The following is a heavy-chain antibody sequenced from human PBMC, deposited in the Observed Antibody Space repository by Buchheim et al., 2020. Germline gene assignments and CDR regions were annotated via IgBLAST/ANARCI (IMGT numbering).Heavy chain of an antibody. V-gene: IGHV3-7*03. CDR2: IKEDGSEK. CDR3: AREGSRQQLLYP. D-gene: IGHD2-2*01. J-gene: IGHJ5*02. CDR1: GFTFSTYW. Sequence: EVQLVESGGGLVQPGGSLRLSCAASGFTFSTYWMSWVRQAPGKGLEWVANIKEDGSEKYYVDSVKGRFTISSDNARNSLSLQMNSLRAEDTAVYYCAREGSRQQLLYPWGQGTL.